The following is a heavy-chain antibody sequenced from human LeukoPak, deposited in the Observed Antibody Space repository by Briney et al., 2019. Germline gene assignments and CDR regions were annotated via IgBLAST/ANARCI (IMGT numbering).Heavy chain of an antibody. D-gene: IGHD3-22*01. CDR3: ARYSDYYDSSGYYYDY. V-gene: IGHV3-20*01. CDR1: GFTFSSYA. Sequence: GALRLSCAASGFTFSSYAMHWVRQAPGKGLEWVSGINWNGGSTGYADSVKGRFTISRDNAKNSLYLQMNSLRAEDTALYHCARYSDYYDSSGYYYDYWGQGTLVTVSS. J-gene: IGHJ4*02. CDR2: INWNGGST.